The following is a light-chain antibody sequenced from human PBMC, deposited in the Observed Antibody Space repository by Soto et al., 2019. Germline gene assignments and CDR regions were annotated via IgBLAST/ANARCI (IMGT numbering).Light chain of an antibody. CDR2: DVS. Sequence: QSALTQPASVSWSPGQSITISCVGTSGDIGDYNYVSWYQQHPGKVPHVIIYDVSSRPSGVAYRVTGTKSGNTASLTVSGLQAEDEADYYCCSYPRSGTRIFGMWNKGTVL. J-gene: IGLJ1*01. CDR3: CSYPRSGTRI. V-gene: IGLV2-14*01. CDR1: SGDIGDYNY.